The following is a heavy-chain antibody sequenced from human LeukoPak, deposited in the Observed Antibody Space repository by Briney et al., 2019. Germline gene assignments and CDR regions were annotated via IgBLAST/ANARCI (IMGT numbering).Heavy chain of an antibody. J-gene: IGHJ6*03. Sequence: PGGSLRLSCAASGFSFNDYGMSWVRQAPGQGPEWVSGITWNGGSTVYAASVKGRFTISRDNAKNSLYLRMNSLRDEDTALYYCARGGGSIRHSYYYYVDVWGKGTSVTVSS. V-gene: IGHV3-20*04. CDR3: ARGGGSIRHSYYYYVDV. CDR2: ITWNGGST. D-gene: IGHD2-15*01. CDR1: GFSFNDYG.